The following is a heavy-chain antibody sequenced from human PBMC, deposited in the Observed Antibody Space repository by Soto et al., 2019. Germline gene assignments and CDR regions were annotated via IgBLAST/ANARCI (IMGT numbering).Heavy chain of an antibody. CDR3: ARGGGYSYGSNDY. CDR1: GFTFSSYW. V-gene: IGHV3-74*01. CDR2: INSAGSST. Sequence: EVQLVESGGALVQPGGSLRLSCAASGFTFSSYWMHWVRQAPGKGLVWVSRINSAGSSTSYADSVKGRFTISRDNAKNTLYRQMNSLRAEDTAVYYCARGGGYSYGSNDYWGQGTLVAVSS. J-gene: IGHJ4*02. D-gene: IGHD5-18*01.